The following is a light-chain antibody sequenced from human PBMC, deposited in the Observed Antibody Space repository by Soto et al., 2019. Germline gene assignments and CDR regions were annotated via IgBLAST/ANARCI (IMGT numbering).Light chain of an antibody. CDR2: ASS. J-gene: IGKJ4*01. Sequence: DIQLTQSPSFVSASVGDGISITCRASQGIGNFLAWYRQKPGKAPHLLIYASSTLQSGVPSRFSGSGSGTDFTLTITNLQPDDFVVYFCQQARSFPPTFGGGTKVELK. CDR3: QQARSFPPT. CDR1: QGIGNF. V-gene: IGKV1-12*01.